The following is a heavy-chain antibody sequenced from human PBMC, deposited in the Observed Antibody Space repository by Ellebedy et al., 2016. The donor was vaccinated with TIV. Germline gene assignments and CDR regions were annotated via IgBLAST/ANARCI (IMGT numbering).Heavy chain of an antibody. V-gene: IGHV1-18*01. CDR2: INAHNCNT. CDR3: SRRISSGREYFFDF. J-gene: IGHJ4*02. D-gene: IGHD6-19*01. CDR1: GYTFTSFG. Sequence: AASVKVSCKSSGYTFTSFGVNWVRQAPGQGLEWMGWINAHNCNTNYEQNFQDRVNLTMDISTNTAYMELRSLRPDDTAVYFCSRRISSGREYFFDFWGQGTLVSVSS.